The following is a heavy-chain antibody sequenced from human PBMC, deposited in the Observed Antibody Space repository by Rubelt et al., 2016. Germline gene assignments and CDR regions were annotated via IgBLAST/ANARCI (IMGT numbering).Heavy chain of an antibody. Sequence: QVQLVQSGAEVKKPGASVKVSCKASGYTFTGYYMHWVRQAPGQGLEWMGWINPNSGGTNYAKKFQGRVPRTRDTSISTAYMALSRLRSDDTAVYYCASSSGSYYSLDYWGQGTLVTVSS. V-gene: IGHV1-2*02. CDR1: GYTFTGYY. CDR2: INPNSGGT. CDR3: ASSSGSYYSLDY. D-gene: IGHD1-26*01. J-gene: IGHJ4*02.